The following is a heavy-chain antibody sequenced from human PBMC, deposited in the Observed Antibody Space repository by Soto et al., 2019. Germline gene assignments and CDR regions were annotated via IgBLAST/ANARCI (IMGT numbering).Heavy chain of an antibody. CDR3: VRDRYNNMDV. Sequence: GGSLRLSCVASGFSFSSTLMHWVRQAPGKGLVWVSRIKSGGRSTTYADSVKGRFTISRDNAKNTLYLQMNSLTAEDTAVYYCVRDRYNNMDVWGQGTTVTVSS. V-gene: IGHV3-74*01. CDR1: GFSFSSTL. J-gene: IGHJ6*02. CDR2: IKSGGRST. D-gene: IGHD1-1*01.